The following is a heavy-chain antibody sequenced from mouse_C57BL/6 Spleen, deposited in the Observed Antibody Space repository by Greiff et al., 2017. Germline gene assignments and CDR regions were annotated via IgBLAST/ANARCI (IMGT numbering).Heavy chain of an antibody. Sequence: QVQLQQSGAELVRPGASVTLSCKASGYTFTDYEMHWVKQTPVHGLEWIGAIDPETGGTAYNQKFKGKAILTADKSSSTAYMELRSLTSEDSAVYYCTRSGLRGRDYWGQGTTLTVSS. V-gene: IGHV1-15*01. CDR2: IDPETGGT. CDR3: TRSGLRGRDY. D-gene: IGHD3-1*01. J-gene: IGHJ2*01. CDR1: GYTFTDYE.